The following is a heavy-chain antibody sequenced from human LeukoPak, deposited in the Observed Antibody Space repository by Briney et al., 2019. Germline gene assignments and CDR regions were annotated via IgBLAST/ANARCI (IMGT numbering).Heavy chain of an antibody. Sequence: PGGSLRLSCATSGFTFSDYFMDWVRQAPGKGLEWSGRIRNKANRYTIDYAASVKGRFTISRDDSKNSLYLQMNSLTIEATAVYYCVRATYCTGGSCYTGDYWGQGTLVTVSS. D-gene: IGHD2-15*01. CDR2: IRNKANRYTI. V-gene: IGHV3-72*01. CDR3: VRATYCTGGSCYTGDY. CDR1: GFTFSDYF. J-gene: IGHJ4*02.